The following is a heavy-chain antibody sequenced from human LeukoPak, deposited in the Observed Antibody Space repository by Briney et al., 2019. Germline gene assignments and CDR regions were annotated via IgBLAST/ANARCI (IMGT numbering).Heavy chain of an antibody. J-gene: IGHJ4*02. CDR2: IRGSGSTT. V-gene: IGHV3-48*03. D-gene: IGHD5-18*01. CDR3: AKDMGYTYALDY. CDR1: GFTFSSFE. Sequence: GGSLRLSCGASGFTFSSFEMNWVRQAPGKGLEWVAHIRGSGSTTYYADSVSGRFTISRDNAKNSLYLQMNSLTVEDTAIYYCAKDMGYTYALDYWGQGALVAVSS.